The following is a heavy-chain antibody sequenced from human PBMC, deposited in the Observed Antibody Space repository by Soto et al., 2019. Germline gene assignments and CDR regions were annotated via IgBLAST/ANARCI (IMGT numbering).Heavy chain of an antibody. D-gene: IGHD3-3*01. CDR1: GGTFSSYA. V-gene: IGHV1-69*01. J-gene: IGHJ4*02. CDR3: ARESPYYDFWSGYYQYYFDY. Sequence: QVQLVQSGAEVKKPGSSVKVSCKASGGTFSSYAISWVRQAPGQGLEWMGGIIPIFGTANYAQKFQGRVTITVDESTSTAYMELSSLRSEDTAVYYCARESPYYDFWSGYYQYYFDYWGQGTLVTVSS. CDR2: IIPIFGTA.